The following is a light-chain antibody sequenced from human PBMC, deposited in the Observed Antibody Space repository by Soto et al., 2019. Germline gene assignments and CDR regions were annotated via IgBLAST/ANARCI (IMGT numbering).Light chain of an antibody. CDR2: GAS. Sequence: EIVLTQSPGTLSLSPGERATLSCRASQTVRSNSLVWYQQKPGQAPRLLIYGASIRATGIPDRFSGSGSGTDFTLTISRLEPEDFAVYYCQQYGSSPGTFGQGTKVDIK. CDR3: QQYGSSPGT. CDR1: QTVRSNS. J-gene: IGKJ1*01. V-gene: IGKV3-20*01.